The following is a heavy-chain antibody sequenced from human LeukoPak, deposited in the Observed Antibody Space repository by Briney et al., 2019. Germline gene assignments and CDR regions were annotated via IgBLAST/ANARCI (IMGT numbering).Heavy chain of an antibody. D-gene: IGHD2-8*01. J-gene: IGHJ5*02. CDR3: ARRVYAEEWFDP. Sequence: GESMMIYCKGSGYSFTTYCIGWVRQMPGKGLEWMGFIYPGDSDTRYIPSFQGQVIISADKSINTAYLQWSSMKASDTATYYCARRVYAEEWFDPWGQGTLVTVSS. CDR1: GYSFTTYC. CDR2: IYPGDSDT. V-gene: IGHV5-51*01.